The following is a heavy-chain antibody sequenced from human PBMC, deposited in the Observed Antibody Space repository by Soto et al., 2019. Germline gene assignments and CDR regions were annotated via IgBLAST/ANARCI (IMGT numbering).Heavy chain of an antibody. CDR2: INPNSGGT. V-gene: IGHV1-2*04. Sequence: ASVKVSCKASGYTFTGYYMHWVRQAPGQGLEWMGWINPNSGGTNYAQKFQGWVTMTRDTSISTAYMELSRLRSDDTAVYYCARGLEWPPGAFDIWGQGTMVTVSS. D-gene: IGHD3-3*01. CDR3: ARGLEWPPGAFDI. J-gene: IGHJ3*02. CDR1: GYTFTGYY.